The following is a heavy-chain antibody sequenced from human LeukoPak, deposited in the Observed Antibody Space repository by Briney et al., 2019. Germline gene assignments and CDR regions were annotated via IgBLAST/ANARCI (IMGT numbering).Heavy chain of an antibody. CDR1: GYSISSGYY. D-gene: IGHD2-2*01. V-gene: IGHV4-38-2*02. CDR2: IYHSGST. J-gene: IGHJ5*02. CDR3: ARDGPMIVVVPAARFTDP. Sequence: KPSETLSLTCTVSGYSISSGYYWGWIRPPPGKGLEWIGSIYHSGSTYYNPSLKSRVTISVDTSKNQFSLKLSSVTAADTAVYYCARDGPMIVVVPAARFTDPWGQGTLVTVSS.